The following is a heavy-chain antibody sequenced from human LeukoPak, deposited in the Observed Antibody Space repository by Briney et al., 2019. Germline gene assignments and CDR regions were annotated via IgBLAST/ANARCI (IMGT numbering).Heavy chain of an antibody. Sequence: GGSLRLSCAASGFTFSSFGMHWVRQAPGKGLEWVANIKQDGSEKSHLDSVKGRFTISRDNAKNSLYLQMNSLRAEDTAVYYCARDNGVQWFDPWGQGTLVTVSS. V-gene: IGHV3-7*01. CDR3: ARDNGVQWFDP. J-gene: IGHJ5*02. D-gene: IGHD2-8*01. CDR2: IKQDGSEK. CDR1: GFTFSSFG.